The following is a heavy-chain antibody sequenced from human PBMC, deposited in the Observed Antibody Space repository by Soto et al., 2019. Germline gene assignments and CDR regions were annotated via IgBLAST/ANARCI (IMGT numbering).Heavy chain of an antibody. Sequence: LSLTCAVYGGSFSGYYWSWIRQPPGKGLEWIGEINHSGSTNYNPSLKSRVTISVDTSKNQFSLKLSSVTAADTAVYYCAREARGLRCLYRDAFDIWGQGTMVTVSS. CDR3: AREARGLRCLYRDAFDI. CDR2: INHSGST. D-gene: IGHD3-3*01. CDR1: GGSFSGYY. V-gene: IGHV4-34*01. J-gene: IGHJ3*02.